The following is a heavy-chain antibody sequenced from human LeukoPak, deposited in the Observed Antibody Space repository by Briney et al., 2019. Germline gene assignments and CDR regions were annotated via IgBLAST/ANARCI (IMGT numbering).Heavy chain of an antibody. CDR3: ARQGGNVMPDAFDI. V-gene: IGHV4-59*08. J-gene: IGHJ3*02. D-gene: IGHD4-23*01. Sequence: SETLSLTCTVSGGSISSYYWSWIRQPPGKGLEWIGYIYYSGSTNYNPSLKSRVTISVDTSKNQFSLKLSSVTAADTAVYYCARQGGNVMPDAFDIWGQGTMVTVSS. CDR2: IYYSGST. CDR1: GGSISSYY.